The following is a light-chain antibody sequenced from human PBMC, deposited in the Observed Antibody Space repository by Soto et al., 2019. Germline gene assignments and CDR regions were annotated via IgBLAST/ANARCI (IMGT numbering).Light chain of an antibody. CDR1: SSDVGAYNY. Sequence: QSVLTQDASVSGSPGQSVAISCTGTSSDVGAYNYVAWYQQHPGKVPKLMIYEVSKRPSGVPDRFSGSKSGNTASLTVSGLQADDEADYYCSSYAGSDVFVFGTGTKVTVL. V-gene: IGLV2-8*01. J-gene: IGLJ1*01. CDR2: EVS. CDR3: SSYAGSDVFV.